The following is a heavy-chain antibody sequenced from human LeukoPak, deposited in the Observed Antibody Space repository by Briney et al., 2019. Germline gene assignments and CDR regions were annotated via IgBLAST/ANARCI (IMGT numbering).Heavy chain of an antibody. CDR2: IYYSGST. CDR1: GGSISSGGYY. CDR3: ARVKGDIVVVPAAIYFDY. V-gene: IGHV4-31*03. D-gene: IGHD2-2*01. J-gene: IGHJ4*02. Sequence: PSQTLSLTCTVPGGSISSGGYYWSWIRQHPGKGLEWIGYIYYSGSTYYNPSLKSRVTISVDTSKNQFSLKLSSVTAADTAVYYCARVKGDIVVVPAAIYFDYWGQGTLVTVSS.